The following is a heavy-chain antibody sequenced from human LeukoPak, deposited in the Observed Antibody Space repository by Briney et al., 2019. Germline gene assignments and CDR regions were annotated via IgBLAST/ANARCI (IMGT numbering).Heavy chain of an antibody. CDR3: ARLWVGTGYNYYMDV. D-gene: IGHD3/OR15-3a*01. V-gene: IGHV4-34*01. Sequence: PSETLSLTCAVYGGSFSGYYWSWIRQPPGKGLEWIGEINHSGSTNYNPSLKSRVTISVDTSKNQFSLKLSSVTAADTAVYYCARLWVGTGYNYYMDVWGKGTTVTISS. CDR2: INHSGST. J-gene: IGHJ6*03. CDR1: GGSFSGYY.